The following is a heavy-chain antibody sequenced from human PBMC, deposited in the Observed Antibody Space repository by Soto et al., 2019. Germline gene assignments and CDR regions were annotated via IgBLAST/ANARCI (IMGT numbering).Heavy chain of an antibody. V-gene: IGHV3-66*01. CDR3: ARENLEWLLDY. D-gene: IGHD3-3*01. CDR2: IYSGGST. Sequence: PGGSLRLSCAASGFTVSSNYMSWVRQAPGKGLEWVSVIYSGGSTYYADSVKGRFTISRDNSKNTLYLQMNSLRAEDTAVYYCARENLEWLLDYWGQGTLVTVSS. J-gene: IGHJ4*02. CDR1: GFTVSSNY.